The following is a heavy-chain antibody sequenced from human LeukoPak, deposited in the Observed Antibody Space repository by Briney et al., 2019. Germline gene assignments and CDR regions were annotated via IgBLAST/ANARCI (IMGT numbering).Heavy chain of an antibody. Sequence: GASVKVSCKASGYTFTGYYMHWVRQAPGQGLEWMGWINPNSGGTNYAQKFQGRVTMTRDTSISTAYMELSRLRSDDTAVYYCARDPRVGYYYGSGSYFAGYYGMDVWGQGTTVTV. V-gene: IGHV1-2*02. CDR1: GYTFTGYY. J-gene: IGHJ6*02. CDR2: INPNSGGT. D-gene: IGHD3-10*01. CDR3: ARDPRVGYYYGSGSYFAGYYGMDV.